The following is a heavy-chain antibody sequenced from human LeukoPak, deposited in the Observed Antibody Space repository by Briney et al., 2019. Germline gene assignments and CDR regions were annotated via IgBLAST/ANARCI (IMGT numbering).Heavy chain of an antibody. J-gene: IGHJ6*02. CDR2: INPNSGGT. V-gene: IGHV1-2*02. CDR3: ARSASMVRGVIIPSSYYYYGTDV. Sequence: ASVKVSCKASGYTSTGYYMHWVRQAPGQGLEWMGGINPNSGGTNYAQKFQGRVTMTRDTSISTAYMELSRLRSDDTAVYYCARSASMVRGVIIPSSYYYYGTDVWGQGTTVTVSS. D-gene: IGHD3-10*01. CDR1: GYTSTGYY.